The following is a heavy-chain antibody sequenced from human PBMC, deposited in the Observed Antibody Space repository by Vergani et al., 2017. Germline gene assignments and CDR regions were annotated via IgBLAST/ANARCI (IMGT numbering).Heavy chain of an antibody. CDR2: IDYEGTTK. CDR1: GFTFSNYA. Sequence: VQLVESGGGVVQRGGSLRLSCAASGFTFSNYAMHWVRQAPGKGPEWLAFIDYEGTTKYYADSVRGRFIVSRDNSKNTLFLFVSNLRDDDSAVYYCAKKVSRNWWSYYFDFWGQGTLVSVSS. J-gene: IGHJ4*02. D-gene: IGHD2-8*02. CDR3: AKKVSRNWWSYYFDF. V-gene: IGHV3-30*02.